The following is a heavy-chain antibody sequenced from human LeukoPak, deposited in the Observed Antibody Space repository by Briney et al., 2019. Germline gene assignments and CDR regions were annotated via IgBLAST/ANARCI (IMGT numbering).Heavy chain of an antibody. CDR1: GFTFSSYA. CDR3: ARQYTPHSSTKLFSP. Sequence: PGGSLRLSCVASGFTFSSYAMNWVRQAPGKGLEWVSSISSSSSYIYYADSVKGRFTISRDNAKNSLYLQMNSLRAEDTAVYYCARQYTPHSSTKLFSPWGQGTLVTVSS. D-gene: IGHD2-2*01. V-gene: IGHV3-21*01. CDR2: ISSSSSYI. J-gene: IGHJ5*02.